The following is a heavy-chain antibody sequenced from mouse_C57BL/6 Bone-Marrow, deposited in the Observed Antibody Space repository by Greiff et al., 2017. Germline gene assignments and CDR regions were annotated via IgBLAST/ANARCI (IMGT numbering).Heavy chain of an antibody. D-gene: IGHD2-4*01. CDR3: AREGIYYDYPFAY. CDR2: IHPNSGST. Sequence: QVQLQQPGAELVKPGASVKLSCKASGYTFTSYWMHWVKQRPGPGLEWIGMIHPNSGSTNYNEKFKSKTTLTVDKSSITAYMRLSSLTSEDSAVYCCAREGIYYDYPFAYWGQGTLVTVSA. V-gene: IGHV1-64*01. CDR1: GYTFTSYW. J-gene: IGHJ3*01.